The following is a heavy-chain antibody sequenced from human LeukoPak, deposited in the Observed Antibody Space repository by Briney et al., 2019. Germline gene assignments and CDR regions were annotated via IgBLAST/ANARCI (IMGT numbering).Heavy chain of an antibody. V-gene: IGHV4-39*01. CDR1: GDSISRNGYY. CDR2: MYYSGST. CDR3: ARQYGYSYNYVPT. Sequence: PSETLSLTCAVSGDSISRNGYYWGWIRQPLGMGLEWIGSMYYSGSTYHNPSLKSRVTISVDTSKNQFSLKLSSVTVADTAVYYCARQYGYSYNYVPTWGQGTLVTVSS. D-gene: IGHD5-18*01. J-gene: IGHJ5*02.